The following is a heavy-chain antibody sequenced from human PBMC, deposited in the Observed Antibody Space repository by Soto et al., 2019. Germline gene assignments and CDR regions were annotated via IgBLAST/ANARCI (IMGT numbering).Heavy chain of an antibody. CDR1: GFTFSNYW. D-gene: IGHD2-15*01. CDR3: ARGGYCSGTSCSAPRSYDMDV. Sequence: EVQLVESGGGLVQPGGSLRLSCAASGFTFSNYWMSWVRQAPGKGLEWVANIKQDGSEENYVDSVKGRFTISRDNAKSSLFLQLNILRAEDTAVFYCARGGYCSGTSCSAPRSYDMDVWGQGTTVIVSS. V-gene: IGHV3-7*01. CDR2: IKQDGSEE. J-gene: IGHJ6*02.